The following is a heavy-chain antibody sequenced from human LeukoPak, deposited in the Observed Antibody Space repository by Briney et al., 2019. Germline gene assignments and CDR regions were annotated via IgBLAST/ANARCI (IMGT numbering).Heavy chain of an antibody. D-gene: IGHD3-22*01. V-gene: IGHV4-31*03. CDR1: GGSVSTGAYY. CDR2: IYYSGST. J-gene: IGHJ4*02. Sequence: SQTLSLTCTVSGGSVSTGAYYWTWIRQHPGKGLEWIGYIYYSGSTYYNPSLESRITISIDTSKNQFSLKLSSVTAADTAVYYCARGKGLLPSPFDYWGQGTLVTVSS. CDR3: ARGKGLLPSPFDY.